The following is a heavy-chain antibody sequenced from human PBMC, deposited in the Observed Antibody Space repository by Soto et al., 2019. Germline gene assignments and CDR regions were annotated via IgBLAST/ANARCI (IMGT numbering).Heavy chain of an antibody. CDR3: ARDNGYYDF. J-gene: IGHJ4*02. CDR2: ISTNSGNT. D-gene: IGHD2-8*01. V-gene: IGHV1-18*01. Sequence: VASVKVSCKXSGYTFSSYSINWVRQAPGQGLEWMAWISTNSGNTHYAERLQGRVTVTLDKTARTAFMEMWGLTSDDTAVYFCARDNGYYDFWGQGTLVTVSS. CDR1: GYTFSSYS.